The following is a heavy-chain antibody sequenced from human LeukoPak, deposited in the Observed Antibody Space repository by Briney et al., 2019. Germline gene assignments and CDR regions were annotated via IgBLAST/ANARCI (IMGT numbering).Heavy chain of an antibody. CDR2: IYYSGST. V-gene: IGHV4-61*01. CDR3: ARDPSSGYYFNWYFDL. CDR1: GGSVSSGSDY. D-gene: IGHD3-22*01. J-gene: IGHJ2*01. Sequence: PSETLSLTCTVSGGSVSSGSDYWSWIRQPPGKGLEWIGYIYYSGSTNYNPSLKSRVTISVDTSKNQFSLKLSSVTAADTAVYYCARDPSSGYYFNWYFDLWGRGTLVTVSS.